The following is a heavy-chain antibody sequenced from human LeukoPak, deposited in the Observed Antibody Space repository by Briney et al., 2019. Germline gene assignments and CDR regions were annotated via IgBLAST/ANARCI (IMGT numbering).Heavy chain of an antibody. D-gene: IGHD2-15*01. CDR2: ISRGGDVT. J-gene: IGHJ4*02. CDR1: GFTFSTYA. Sequence: GGSLRVSCAASGFTFSTYAMTWVRQAPGKGLEWVSLISRGGDVTYYADSVKGRFTISRDSSKNTLYLQMRSLRAEDTAVYYCAARPGEVAVPYDYWGQGTLVTVSS. V-gene: IGHV3-23*01. CDR3: AARPGEVAVPYDY.